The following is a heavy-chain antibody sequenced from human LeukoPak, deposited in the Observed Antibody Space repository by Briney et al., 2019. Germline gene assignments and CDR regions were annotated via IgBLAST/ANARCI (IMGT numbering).Heavy chain of an antibody. CDR1: GYTFTSYG. J-gene: IGHJ4*02. D-gene: IGHD1-26*01. V-gene: IGHV1-18*01. Sequence: GASVKVSCKASGYTFTSYGISWVRQAPGQGLEWMGWISAYNGNTNYAQKRQGRVTMTTDTSTSTAYMELRSLRSDDTAVYYCARRPLEEWELLGDYQPPHWFDYWGQGTLVTVSS. CDR2: ISAYNGNT. CDR3: ARRPLEEWELLGDYQPPHWFDY.